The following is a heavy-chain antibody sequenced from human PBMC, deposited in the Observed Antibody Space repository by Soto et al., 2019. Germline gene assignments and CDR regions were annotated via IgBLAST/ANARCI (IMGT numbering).Heavy chain of an antibody. V-gene: IGHV3-23*01. Sequence: GGSLRLSCAASGFTFSSYAMIWVRQAPGKGLEWVSGVGGSGEYTYYADSVKGRFTISRDNSKNTVYLQISSLRAEDTAVYYCAKVLTGYYYYFEYWGQGTLVTVSS. J-gene: IGHJ4*02. CDR2: VGGSGEYT. D-gene: IGHD3-9*01. CDR3: AKVLTGYYYYFEY. CDR1: GFTFSSYA.